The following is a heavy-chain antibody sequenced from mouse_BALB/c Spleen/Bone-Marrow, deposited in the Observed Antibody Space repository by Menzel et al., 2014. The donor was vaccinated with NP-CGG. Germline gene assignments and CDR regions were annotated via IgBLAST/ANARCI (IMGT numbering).Heavy chain of an antibody. CDR2: IYPGNVDT. CDR3: ARGGSANWEGFAY. CDR1: GYTFTSYF. Sequence: VQLVESGPELVKPGASVKMSCKASGYTFTSYFIHWVKQRPGQGLEWIGWIYPGNVDTKYNEKFKGKATLTADKSSSTAYMQLSSLTSEDSAVYFCARGGSANWEGFAYWGQGTLVTVSA. V-gene: IGHV1S56*01. D-gene: IGHD4-1*01. J-gene: IGHJ3*01.